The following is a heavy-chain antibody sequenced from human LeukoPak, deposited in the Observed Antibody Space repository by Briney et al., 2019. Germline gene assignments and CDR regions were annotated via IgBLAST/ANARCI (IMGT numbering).Heavy chain of an antibody. CDR1: GFSFSNNG. CDR2: IRYDGSKK. J-gene: IGHJ4*02. Sequence: GGSLRLSCEASGFSFSNNGMHWVRQAPGKGLEWVAYIRYDGSKKYYADSVKGRFTVSRDNSKNTLYLQMNSLRAEDTAVYYCARVGVFGVVSDSWGQGILVTVSS. V-gene: IGHV3-30*02. D-gene: IGHD3-3*01. CDR3: ARVGVFGVVSDS.